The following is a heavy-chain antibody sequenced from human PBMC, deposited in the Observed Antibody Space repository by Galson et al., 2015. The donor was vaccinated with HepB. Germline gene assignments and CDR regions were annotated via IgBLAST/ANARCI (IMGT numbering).Heavy chain of an antibody. V-gene: IGHV3-66*01. J-gene: IGHJ3*02. CDR3: ARDKLELAYAFDI. D-gene: IGHD1-26*01. CDR2: IYSGGST. Sequence: SLRLSCAASGFTVSSNYMSWVRQAPGKGLEWVSVIYSGGSTYYADSVKGRFTISRDNSKNTLYLQMNSLRAEDTAVYYCARDKLELAYAFDIWGQGTMVTVSS. CDR1: GFTVSSNY.